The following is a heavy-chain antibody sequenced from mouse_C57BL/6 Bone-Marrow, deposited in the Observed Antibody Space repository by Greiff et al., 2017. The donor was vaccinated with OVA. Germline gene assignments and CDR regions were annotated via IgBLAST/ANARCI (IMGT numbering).Heavy chain of an antibody. D-gene: IGHD2-3*01. CDR1: GYSITSGYD. CDR2: ISYSGST. Sequence: EVQGVESGPGMVKPSQSLSLTCTVTGYSITSGYDWHWIRHFPGNKLEWMGYISYSGSTNSNPSLKSRISITHDTSKNHFFLKLNSVTTEDTATYYCARAPGGLLDYFDYWGQGTTLTVSS. CDR3: ARAPGGLLDYFDY. V-gene: IGHV3-1*01. J-gene: IGHJ2*01.